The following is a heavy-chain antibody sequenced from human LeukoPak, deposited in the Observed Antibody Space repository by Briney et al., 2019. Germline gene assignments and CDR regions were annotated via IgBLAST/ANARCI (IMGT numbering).Heavy chain of an antibody. D-gene: IGHD6-6*01. V-gene: IGHV1-69*13. CDR1: GGTFRSYG. J-gene: IGHJ3*01. CDR2: IIPILGTA. Sequence: ASVKVSCKASGGTFRSYGLNWVRQAPGQGLEWMGGIIPILGTAKYAQKLQGRVTVTADESTSTGNMELSSLRSEDTAVYYCATPWRYSSPSTRGGDAFDLWGQGTMVTVSS. CDR3: ATPWRYSSPSTRGGDAFDL.